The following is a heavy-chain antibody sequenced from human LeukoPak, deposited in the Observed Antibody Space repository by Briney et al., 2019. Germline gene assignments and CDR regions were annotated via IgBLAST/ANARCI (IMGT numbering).Heavy chain of an antibody. CDR3: AREADPYGDYVGRGYNWFDP. V-gene: IGHV4-31*03. CDR2: IYYSGST. D-gene: IGHD4-17*01. CDR1: GGSISSGGYF. Sequence: SETLSLTCTVSGGSISSGGYFWSWIRQHPGKGLEWIGYIYYSGSTYYNPSLKSRVTISVDTSKNQFSLKLSSVTAADTAVYYCAREADPYGDYVGRGYNWFDPWGQGTLVTVSS. J-gene: IGHJ5*02.